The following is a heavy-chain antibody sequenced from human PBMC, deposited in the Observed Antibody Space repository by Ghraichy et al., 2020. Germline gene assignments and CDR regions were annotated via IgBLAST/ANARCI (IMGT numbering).Heavy chain of an antibody. Sequence: ASVKVSCKASGYTFTGYYMHWVRQAPGQGLEWMGRINPNSGGTNYAQKFQGRVTMTRDTSISTAYMELSRLRSDDTAVYYCARDLGQWFGEDLNWFDPWGQGTLVTVSS. V-gene: IGHV1-2*06. J-gene: IGHJ5*02. CDR3: ARDLGQWFGEDLNWFDP. CDR2: INPNSGGT. D-gene: IGHD3-10*01. CDR1: GYTFTGYY.